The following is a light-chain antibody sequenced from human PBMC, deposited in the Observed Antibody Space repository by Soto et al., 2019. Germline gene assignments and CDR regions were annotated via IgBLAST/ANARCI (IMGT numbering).Light chain of an antibody. CDR3: QQYGSSPRT. J-gene: IGKJ1*01. V-gene: IGKV3-20*01. CDR2: GAF. Sequence: ELVLTQSPATLSLSPGERATLSCRASQSVSSSLAWYQQKPGQAPRLLIYGAFKRATGIPDRFSGSGSGTDFTLTISRMEPEDFAVYCCQQYGSSPRTFGQGTKVDIK. CDR1: QSVSSS.